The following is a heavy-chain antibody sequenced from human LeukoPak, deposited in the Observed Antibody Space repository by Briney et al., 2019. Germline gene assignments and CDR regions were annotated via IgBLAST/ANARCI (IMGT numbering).Heavy chain of an antibody. D-gene: IGHD3-10*02. J-gene: IGHJ4*02. Sequence: GGSLRLSCTASGFTFSSYWMHWVRQAPGKGLVWVSRINGDGSSTSYADSVKGRFTISRDNAKNTLYLQMNSLRADDTAVYYCTRDMSPAHFWGQGTLVTVSS. CDR2: INGDGSST. V-gene: IGHV3-74*01. CDR1: GFTFSSYW. CDR3: TRDMSPAHF.